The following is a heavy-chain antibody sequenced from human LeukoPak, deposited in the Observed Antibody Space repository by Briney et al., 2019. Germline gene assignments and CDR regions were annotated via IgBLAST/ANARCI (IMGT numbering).Heavy chain of an antibody. CDR2: IYTSGST. CDR3: ARECPSEYDFWSGYYYYYMDV. Sequence: PSETLSLTCTVSGGSISSYYWSWIRQPAGKGLEWIGRIYTSGSTNYNPSLKSRVTMSVDTSKNQFSLKLSSVTAADTAVYYCARECPSEYDFWSGYYYYYMDVWGKGTTVTVSS. D-gene: IGHD3-3*01. J-gene: IGHJ6*03. CDR1: GGSISSYY. V-gene: IGHV4-4*07.